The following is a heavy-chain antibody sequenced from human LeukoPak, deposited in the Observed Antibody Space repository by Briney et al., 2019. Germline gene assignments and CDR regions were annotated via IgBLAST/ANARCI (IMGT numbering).Heavy chain of an antibody. V-gene: IGHV4-39*01. Sequence: SETLSLTCTVSGGSISSSSYYWGWIRQPPGKGLEWIGSIYYTGSTYYNPSLKSRATISVDTSKNQFSLQLNSVTPEDTAVYYCARRAMVRGGYYYYYMDVWGKGTTVTVSS. D-gene: IGHD3-10*01. CDR2: IYYTGST. CDR3: ARRAMVRGGYYYYYMDV. J-gene: IGHJ6*03. CDR1: GGSISSSSYY.